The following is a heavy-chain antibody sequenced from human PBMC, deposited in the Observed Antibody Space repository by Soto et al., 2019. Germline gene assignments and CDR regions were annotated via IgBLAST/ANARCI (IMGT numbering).Heavy chain of an antibody. V-gene: IGHV4-59*12. CDR1: GGSISSYY. J-gene: IGHJ4*02. CDR3: ARDKITGLFDY. D-gene: IGHD2-8*02. CDR2: IYYSVST. Sequence: SETLSLTCTVSGGSISSYYWSWIRQPPGKGLEWIGYIYYSVSTNYNPSLKSRVTISVDTSKNQFSLKLSSVTAADTAVYYCARDKITGLFDYWGQGTLVTVSS.